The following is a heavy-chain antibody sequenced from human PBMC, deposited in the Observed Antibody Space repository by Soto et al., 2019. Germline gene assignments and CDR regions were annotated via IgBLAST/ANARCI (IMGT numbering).Heavy chain of an antibody. CDR2: ISGSGGST. Sequence: GGSLRLSCAASGFTFSSYAMSWVRQAPGKGLEWVSAISGSGGSTYYADSVKGRFTISRDNSKNTLYLQMNSLRAEDTAVYYCAKEGGDCSGGSCYPFYWYFDLWGRGTLVTVS. CDR1: GFTFSSYA. V-gene: IGHV3-23*01. CDR3: AKEGGDCSGGSCYPFYWYFDL. J-gene: IGHJ2*01. D-gene: IGHD2-15*01.